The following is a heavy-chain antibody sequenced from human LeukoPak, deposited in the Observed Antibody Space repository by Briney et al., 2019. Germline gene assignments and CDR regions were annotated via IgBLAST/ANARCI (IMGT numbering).Heavy chain of an antibody. Sequence: AGGSLRLSCAASGFTFSSYGMHWVRQAPGNGLEWVAFIRYDGSNKYYADSVKGRFTISRDNSENTLYLQMNSLRAEDTAVYYCAKMESIAVAGDAFDIWGQGTMVTVSS. J-gene: IGHJ3*02. D-gene: IGHD6-19*01. V-gene: IGHV3-30*02. CDR3: AKMESIAVAGDAFDI. CDR2: IRYDGSNK. CDR1: GFTFSSYG.